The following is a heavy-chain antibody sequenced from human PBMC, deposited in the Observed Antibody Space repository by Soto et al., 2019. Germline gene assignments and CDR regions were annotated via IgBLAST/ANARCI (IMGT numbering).Heavy chain of an antibody. CDR3: TTDGATILFDP. CDR1: GFTFSNAW. Sequence: EVQLVESGGGLVKPGESLRLSCAASGFTFSNAWMSWDRQAPGNGLEWVGRIKTKADAETTDYAAPVKGRFTISRDDSKNTLYLQMNSLKTEDTALYYCTTDGATILFDPWGQGALVTVSS. J-gene: IGHJ5*02. CDR2: IKTKADAETT. D-gene: IGHD1-26*01. V-gene: IGHV3-15*01.